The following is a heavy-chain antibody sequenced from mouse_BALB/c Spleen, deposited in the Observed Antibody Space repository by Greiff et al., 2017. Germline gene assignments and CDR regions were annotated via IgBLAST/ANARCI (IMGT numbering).Heavy chain of an antibody. Sequence: EVQLVESGGGLVQPGGSRKLSCAASGFTFSSFGMHWVRQAPEKGLVWVAYIISGSSTIYYEDTVKGRFTITRDTPKNTLFLQMTTLRSEDTAMYYCARNYGYVMDYWGQGTSVTVSS. V-gene: IGHV5-17*02. CDR1: GFTFSSFG. J-gene: IGHJ4*01. CDR3: ARNYGYVMDY. D-gene: IGHD2-2*01. CDR2: IISGSSTI.